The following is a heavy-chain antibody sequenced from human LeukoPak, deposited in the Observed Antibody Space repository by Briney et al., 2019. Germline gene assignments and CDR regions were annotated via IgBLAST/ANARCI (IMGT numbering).Heavy chain of an antibody. Sequence: ASVKVSCKAPGYTFTDYYMHWVRQAPGQGLEWMGRINPSSGGTNYAQRFQGRVTMTRDTSISTAYMELSSLRSDDTAVYFCARDTTAALAVTAHDAFDIWGQGTMVTVSS. CDR2: INPSSGGT. J-gene: IGHJ3*02. CDR1: GYTFTDYY. D-gene: IGHD2-21*02. V-gene: IGHV1-2*06. CDR3: ARDTTAALAVTAHDAFDI.